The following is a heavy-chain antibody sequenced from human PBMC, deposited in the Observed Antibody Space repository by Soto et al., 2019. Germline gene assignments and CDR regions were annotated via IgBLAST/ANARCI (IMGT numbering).Heavy chain of an antibody. V-gene: IGHV3-48*01. CDR2: ITKSSRTI. CDR3: TRDHGYGYGMDV. D-gene: IGHD5-12*01. Sequence: EVQLVESGGGLVQPGVSLRLSCAASGFTFSTYSMNWVRQAPGKGLEWISYITKSSRTIYYTDSVKGRFTISRDNAKNSLYLQMNSLRAEDTAVYYCTRDHGYGYGMDVWGQGTTVTASS. J-gene: IGHJ6*02. CDR1: GFTFSTYS.